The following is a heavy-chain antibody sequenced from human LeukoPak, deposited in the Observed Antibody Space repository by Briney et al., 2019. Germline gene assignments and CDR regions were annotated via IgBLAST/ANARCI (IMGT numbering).Heavy chain of an antibody. D-gene: IGHD3-3*01. Sequence: PSQTLSLTCTVSGGSISSGGYYWSWIRQHPGKGLEWIGYIYYSGSTYYNPSLKSRVTISVDTSKNQFSLKLSSVTAADTAVYYCARVSYDFWSGQGGYYFDYWGQGTLVTVSS. CDR3: ARVSYDFWSGQGGYYFDY. CDR2: IYYSGST. V-gene: IGHV4-31*03. CDR1: GGSISSGGYY. J-gene: IGHJ4*02.